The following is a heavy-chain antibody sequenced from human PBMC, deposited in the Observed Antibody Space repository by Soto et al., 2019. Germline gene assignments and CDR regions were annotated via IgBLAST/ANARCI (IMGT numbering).Heavy chain of an antibody. V-gene: IGHV5-51*01. J-gene: IGHJ6*02. CDR2: IYPGDSDT. CDR3: ARHVDTAMVLDYSYYGMDV. Sequence: GESLKDSCRGSGCNFTSYWIGCVSQMHGKGLEWMGIIYPGDSDTRYSPSFQGQVTISADKSISTAYLQWSSLKASDTAMYYCARHVDTAMVLDYSYYGMDVWGQGTTVTVSS. CDR1: GCNFTSYW. D-gene: IGHD5-18*01.